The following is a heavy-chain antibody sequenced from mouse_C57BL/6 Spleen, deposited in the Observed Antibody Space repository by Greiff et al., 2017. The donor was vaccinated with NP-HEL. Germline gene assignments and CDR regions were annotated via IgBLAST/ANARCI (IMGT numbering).Heavy chain of an antibody. J-gene: IGHJ2*01. CDR1: GYTFTSYW. CDR3: AREGYGKKGLYFDY. V-gene: IGHV1-52*01. D-gene: IGHD2-10*02. CDR2: IDPSDSET. Sequence: VQLQQPGAELVRPGSSVKLSCKASGYTFTSYWMHWVKQRPIQGLEWIGNIDPSDSETHYNQKFKDKATLTVDESSSTAYMQLSSLTSEDSAVYYCAREGYGKKGLYFDYWGQGTTLTVSS.